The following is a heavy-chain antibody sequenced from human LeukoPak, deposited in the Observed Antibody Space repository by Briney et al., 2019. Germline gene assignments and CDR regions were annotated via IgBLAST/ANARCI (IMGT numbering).Heavy chain of an antibody. J-gene: IGHJ5*02. CDR2: ISSNGGST. V-gene: IGHV3-64D*09. Sequence: PGGSLRLSCSASGFTFSSYAMHWVRQAPGKGLEYVSAISSNGGSTYYADSVKGRFTISRDNSKNTLYLQMSSLRAEDTAVYYCVKGIQAKANWFDPRGQGTLVTVSS. CDR1: GFTFSSYA. CDR3: VKGIQAKANWFDP.